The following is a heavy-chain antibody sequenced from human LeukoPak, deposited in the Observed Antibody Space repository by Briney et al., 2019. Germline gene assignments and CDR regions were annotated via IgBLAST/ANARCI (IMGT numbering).Heavy chain of an antibody. J-gene: IGHJ4*02. CDR3: ARVVQQLANFDY. D-gene: IGHD6-13*01. Sequence: SETLSLTCNVSGGSISGYHWSWIRQPPGKGLEWLGYIYYSGSSNYNPSLKSRVTMSADTSKNQFSLKLSSVTAADTAVYYCARVVQQLANFDYWGQGTLVTVSS. CDR2: IYYSGSS. CDR1: GGSISGYH. V-gene: IGHV4-59*08.